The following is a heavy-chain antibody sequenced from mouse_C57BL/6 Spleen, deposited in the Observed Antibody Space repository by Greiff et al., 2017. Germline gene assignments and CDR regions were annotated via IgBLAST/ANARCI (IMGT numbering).Heavy chain of an antibody. V-gene: IGHV1-69*01. J-gene: IGHJ4*01. CDR3: AIYSNYGAMDY. CDR2: IDPSDSYT. CDR1: GYTFTSYW. Sequence: QVQLQQSGAELVMPGASVKLSCKASGYTFTSYWMHWVKQRPGQGLEWIGEIDPSDSYTNYNQKFKGKSTLTVDKSSSTAYMQLSSLTSEDSAVYYCAIYSNYGAMDYWGQGTSVTVSS. D-gene: IGHD2-5*01.